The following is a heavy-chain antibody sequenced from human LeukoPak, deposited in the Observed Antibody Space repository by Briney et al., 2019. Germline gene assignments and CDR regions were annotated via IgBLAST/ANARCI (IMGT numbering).Heavy chain of an antibody. CDR1: GGXISSYY. V-gene: IGHV4-59*01. Sequence: PSETLSLTCTVSGGXISSYYCSWIRQPPGKGLEWIGYIYYSGSTNYNPSLKSRVTISVDTSKNQFSLKLSSVTAADTAVYYCARGIGYYYGSGTGYFDYWGQGTLVTVSS. D-gene: IGHD3-10*01. CDR2: IYYSGST. J-gene: IGHJ4*02. CDR3: ARGIGYYYGSGTGYFDY.